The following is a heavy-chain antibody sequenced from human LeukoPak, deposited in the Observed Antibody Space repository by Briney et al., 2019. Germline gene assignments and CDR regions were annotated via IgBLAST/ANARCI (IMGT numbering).Heavy chain of an antibody. J-gene: IGHJ4*02. V-gene: IGHV3-72*01. CDR1: GFTFSNAW. CDR3: SRGDY. CDR2: SKNKAASYTT. Sequence: GGSLRLSCAASGFTFSNAWMNWVRQAPGKGLEWVGRSKNKAASYTTEYAASVKGRFTISRDDSKNSLYLQMNSLKPEDTAVYYCSRGDYWGQGTLVTVSS.